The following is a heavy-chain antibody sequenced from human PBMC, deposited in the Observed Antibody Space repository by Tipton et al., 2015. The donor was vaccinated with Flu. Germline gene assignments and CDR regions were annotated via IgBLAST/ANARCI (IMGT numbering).Heavy chain of an antibody. CDR1: GGSIVRGSYY. V-gene: IGHV4-61*02. D-gene: IGHD6-19*01. CDR3: ARGSEYANAYLDF. J-gene: IGHJ4*02. Sequence: TLSLTCTVSGGSIVRGSYYYNWIRQSAGKELEWIGRIYTNKNTNYNPSLQSRVTISLDTTKNQFSLNMRSVTAADMAVYYCARGSEYANAYLDFWGQGTLVTVSS. CDR2: IYTNKNT.